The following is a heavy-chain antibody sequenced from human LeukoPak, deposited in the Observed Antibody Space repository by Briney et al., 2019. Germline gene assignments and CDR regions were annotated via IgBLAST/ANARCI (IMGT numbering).Heavy chain of an antibody. CDR1: GGSIPGYY. CDR3: ARLQDYFDRTGYLCYFDV. V-gene: IGHV4-59*08. CDR2: IDSSGST. D-gene: IGHD3-22*01. Sequence: SETLSLTCSVSGGSIPGYYWSWIRLSPGKGLDWIGYIDSSGSTNFNPSLKSRVTMSVDKSKNQFSLRLSSVTAADTAVYYCARLQDYFDRTGYLCYFDVWGQGTLVTVSS. J-gene: IGHJ4*02.